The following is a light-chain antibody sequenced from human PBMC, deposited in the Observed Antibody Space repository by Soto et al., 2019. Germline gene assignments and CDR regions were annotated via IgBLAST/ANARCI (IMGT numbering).Light chain of an antibody. CDR3: CSYAGSPRYV. J-gene: IGLJ1*01. Sequence: QSALTQPPSASGSPGQSVTISCTGTSSDVGGYNYVSWYQQNPGKVPKLMIYEVNKRPSGVPDRFSGSKSGNTASLTISGLQAEDEADYYCCSYAGSPRYVFGTGTKLTVL. CDR1: SSDVGGYNY. CDR2: EVN. V-gene: IGLV2-8*01.